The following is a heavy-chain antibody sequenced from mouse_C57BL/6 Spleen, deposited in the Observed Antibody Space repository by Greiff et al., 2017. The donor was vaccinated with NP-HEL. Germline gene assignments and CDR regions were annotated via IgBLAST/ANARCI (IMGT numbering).Heavy chain of an antibody. CDR1: GYPFPSYW. CDR2: IYPGSGST. Sequence: QVQLPQPGAELVKPGASVKMSCKASGYPFPSYWITWVKPGPGQGLEWIGDIYPGSGSTNYNEKFKSKATLTGDTSSSTAYMQLSSLTSEDSAVYYCARSTVSWFAYWGQGTLVTVSA. J-gene: IGHJ3*01. CDR3: ARSTVSWFAY. V-gene: IGHV1-55*01.